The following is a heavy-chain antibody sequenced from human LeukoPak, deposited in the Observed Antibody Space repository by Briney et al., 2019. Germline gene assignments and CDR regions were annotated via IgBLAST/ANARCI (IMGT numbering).Heavy chain of an antibody. Sequence: SETLSLTCTVSGGSISSSSYYWGWIRQPPGKGLEWIGSNSGSTYYNPSLKSRVTISVDTSKNQFSLNLSSVTPADTAVYYCAGYSSTFYFYYGMDLWGQGTTVTVSS. D-gene: IGHD2-2*01. J-gene: IGHJ6*02. CDR3: AGYSSTFYFYYGMDL. CDR2: NSGST. V-gene: IGHV4-39*07. CDR1: GGSISSSSYY.